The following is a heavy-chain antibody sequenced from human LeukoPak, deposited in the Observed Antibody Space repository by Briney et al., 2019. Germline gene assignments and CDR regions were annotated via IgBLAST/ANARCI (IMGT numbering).Heavy chain of an antibody. V-gene: IGHV3-73*01. CDR3: TRLGLGVSFDI. D-gene: IGHD6-6*01. J-gene: IGHJ3*02. CDR1: GFTFSGSA. Sequence: PGGSLRLSRAASGFTFSGSAMHWVRQASGKGLEWVGRIRSKANSYATAYAASVKGRFTISRDDSKNTAYLQMNSLKTEDTAVYYCTRLGLGVSFDIWGQGTMVTVSS. CDR2: IRSKANSYAT.